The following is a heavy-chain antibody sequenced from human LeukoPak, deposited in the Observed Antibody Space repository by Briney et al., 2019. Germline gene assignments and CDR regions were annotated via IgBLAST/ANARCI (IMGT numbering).Heavy chain of an antibody. D-gene: IGHD2-8*01. Sequence: GGSLRLSCAASGFTLSSYWMHWVRQIPGKGLVWVSGINSDGSSTTYADFVKGRFTISRDNAKNTVYLQMNSLRDEDTAVYYWATTRTFDYWGQRSLVTVSS. CDR1: GFTLSSYW. J-gene: IGHJ4*02. CDR3: ATTRTFDY. V-gene: IGHV3-74*03. CDR2: INSDGSST.